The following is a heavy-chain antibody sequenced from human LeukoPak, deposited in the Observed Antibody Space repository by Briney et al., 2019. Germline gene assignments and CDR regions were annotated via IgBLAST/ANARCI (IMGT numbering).Heavy chain of an antibody. Sequence: PSETLSLTCTVSGGSISSYYWSWIRQPPGKGLEWIGYIYYSGSTNYNPSLKSRVTISVDTSKNQFSLKLSSVTAADTAVYYCGRGCSSTSCYGLYYFDYWGQGTLVTVSS. CDR2: IYYSGST. J-gene: IGHJ4*02. CDR1: GGSISSYY. V-gene: IGHV4-59*01. D-gene: IGHD2-2*01. CDR3: GRGCSSTSCYGLYYFDY.